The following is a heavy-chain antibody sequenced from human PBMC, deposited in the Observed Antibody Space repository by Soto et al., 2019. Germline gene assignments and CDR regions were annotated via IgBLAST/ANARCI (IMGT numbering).Heavy chain of an antibody. CDR3: AKGIKRPMPGTTSDY. J-gene: IGHJ4*02. CDR2: ISSNSAYL. D-gene: IGHD1-1*01. Sequence: TGGSLRLSCAASGFTFRSFTMNWVRQAPGKGLEWVSTISSNSAYLYYTDALRGLFTISRDNSKNTLYLQMNSLRAEDTAVYYCAKGIKRPMPGTTSDYWGQGTLVTVSS. CDR1: GFTFRSFT. V-gene: IGHV3-21*01.